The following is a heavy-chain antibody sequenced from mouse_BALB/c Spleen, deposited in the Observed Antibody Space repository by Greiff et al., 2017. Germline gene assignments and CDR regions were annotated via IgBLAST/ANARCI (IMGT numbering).Heavy chain of an antibody. CDR2: ISYSGST. V-gene: IGHV3-2*02. CDR1: GYSITSDYA. Sequence: DVKLQESGPGLVKPSQSLSLTCTVTGYSITSDYAWNWIRQFPGNKPEWMGYISYSGSTSYNPSLKSRISITRDTSKNQFFLQLNSVTTEDTATYYCARECDGPPVWGAGTTVTVSS. CDR3: ARECDGPPV. D-gene: IGHD2-3*01. J-gene: IGHJ1*01.